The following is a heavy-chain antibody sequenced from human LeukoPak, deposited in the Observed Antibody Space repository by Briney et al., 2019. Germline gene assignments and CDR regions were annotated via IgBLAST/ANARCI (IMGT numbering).Heavy chain of an antibody. CDR1: GFTFSSYA. Sequence: GGSLRLSCAASGFTFSSYAMHWVRQAPGKGLEWVAVISYDGSNKYYADSVKGRFTISRDNSKNTLYLQMNSLRAEDTAVYYCARGVGLDWFDPWGQGTLVTVSS. V-gene: IGHV3-30*04. CDR2: ISYDGSNK. CDR3: ARGVGLDWFDP. J-gene: IGHJ5*02. D-gene: IGHD1-26*01.